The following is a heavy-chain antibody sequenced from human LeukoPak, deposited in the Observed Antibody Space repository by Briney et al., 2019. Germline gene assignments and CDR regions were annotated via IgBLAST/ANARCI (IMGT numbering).Heavy chain of an antibody. Sequence: GGSLRLSCAASGFTFSSYGMHWVRQAPGKGLEWVAFIRYDGSNKYYADSVKGRFTISRDNSKNTLNLQMNSLRAEDTAVYYCANGGMFDGDGYNYIGYWGQGTLVTVSS. D-gene: IGHD5-24*01. V-gene: IGHV3-30*02. CDR3: ANGGMFDGDGYNYIGY. CDR1: GFTFSSYG. CDR2: IRYDGSNK. J-gene: IGHJ4*02.